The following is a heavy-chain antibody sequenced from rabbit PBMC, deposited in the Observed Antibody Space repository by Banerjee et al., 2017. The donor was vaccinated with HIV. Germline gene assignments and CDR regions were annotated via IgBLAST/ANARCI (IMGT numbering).Heavy chain of an antibody. J-gene: IGHJ4*01. CDR2: INTSSGNT. CDR1: GFSFTNKYV. CDR3: VRDVGSTYGMGNL. V-gene: IGHV1S45*01. D-gene: IGHD8-1*01. Sequence: QEQLEESGGDLVKPEGSLTLTCTASGFSFTNKYVMCWVRQAPGKGLEWIACINTSSGNTVYASWAKGRFTISRTSSTTVTLQMTSLTAADTATYFCVRDVGSTYGMGNLWGQGPWSPS.